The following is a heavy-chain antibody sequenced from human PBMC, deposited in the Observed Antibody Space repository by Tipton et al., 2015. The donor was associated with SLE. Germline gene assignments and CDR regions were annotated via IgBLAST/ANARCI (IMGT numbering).Heavy chain of an antibody. CDR1: GYIFINYW. J-gene: IGHJ4*02. V-gene: IGHV5-51*01. D-gene: IGHD2-8*01. Sequence: VQLVQSGAEVKKPGESLKISCKGSGYIFINYWIAWVRQMPGKGLEWMGNIYAGDSDTRYSPSFQGQVTISADKSISTAYLQWSSLKASDAAIYYCAISEGCTDGIICHRTFDYWGQGTLITVSS. CDR3: AISEGCTDGIICHRTFDY. CDR2: IYAGDSDT.